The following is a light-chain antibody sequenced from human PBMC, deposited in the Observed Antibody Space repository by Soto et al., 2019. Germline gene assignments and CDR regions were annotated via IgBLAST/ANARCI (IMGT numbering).Light chain of an antibody. V-gene: IGLV2-11*01. CDR2: DVI. J-gene: IGLJ1*01. CDR1: SSDVGGYNF. CDR3: CSYAGSYNYV. Sequence: QSVLAQPRSVSGSPGQSVTISCTGTSSDVGGYNFVSWYQQHPGKAPKLMIYDVIKRPSGVPDRFSGSKSGNTASLTISGLQAEDEADYYCCSYAGSYNYVFGTGTKVTAL.